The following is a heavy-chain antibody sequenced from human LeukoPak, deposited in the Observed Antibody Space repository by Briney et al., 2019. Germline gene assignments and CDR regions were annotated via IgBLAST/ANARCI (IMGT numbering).Heavy chain of an antibody. J-gene: IGHJ4*02. D-gene: IGHD1-26*01. Sequence: GGSLRLSCAASGFTFSSYGMAWVRQAPGKGLEWLANIREDESEINYVDSVKGRFTISRDNARNSLYLQMTSLRAEDTAVYYCAKCLTWVSRYWGQGTLVTVSS. CDR1: GFTFSSYG. V-gene: IGHV3-7*03. CDR3: AKCLTWVSRY. CDR2: IREDESEI.